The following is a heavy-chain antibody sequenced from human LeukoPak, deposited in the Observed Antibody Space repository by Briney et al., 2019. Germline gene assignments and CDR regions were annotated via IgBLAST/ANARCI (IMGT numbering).Heavy chain of an antibody. V-gene: IGHV4-34*01. Sequence: SETLSLTCAVYGGSFSGYCWSWIRQPPGKGLEWIGEINHSGSTNYNPSLKSRVTISVDTSKNQFSLKLSSVTAADTAVYYCAGHDYSNYLYYYYGMDVWGQGTTVTVSS. D-gene: IGHD4-4*01. CDR1: GGSFSGYC. CDR3: AGHDYSNYLYYYYGMDV. J-gene: IGHJ6*02. CDR2: INHSGST.